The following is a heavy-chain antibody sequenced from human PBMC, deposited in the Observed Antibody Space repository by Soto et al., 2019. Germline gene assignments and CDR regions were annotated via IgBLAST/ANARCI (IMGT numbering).Heavy chain of an antibody. V-gene: IGHV1-46*03. D-gene: IGHD2-2*01. CDR1: GYTFTSYY. Sequence: QVQLVQSGAEVKKPGASVKVSCKASGYTFTSYYMHWVRQAPGQGLEWMGIINPSGGSTSYAQKFQGRVTMTRDTSTSTVYMERSSLRSEDTAVYYCAREPGVPAAPGYYYYYMDVWGKGTTVTVSS. CDR3: AREPGVPAAPGYYYYYMDV. J-gene: IGHJ6*03. CDR2: INPSGGST.